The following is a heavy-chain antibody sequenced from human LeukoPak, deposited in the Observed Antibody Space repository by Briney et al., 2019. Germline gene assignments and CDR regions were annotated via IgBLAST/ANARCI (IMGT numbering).Heavy chain of an antibody. D-gene: IGHD3-22*01. CDR3: ASSYYDSSGYLGVDY. Sequence: SETLSLTCTVSGGSISSGGYYWSWIRQPPGKGLEWIGYIYHSGSTYYNPSLKSRVTISVDRSKNQFSLKLSSVTAADTAVYYCASSYYDSSGYLGVDYWGQGTLVTVSS. CDR1: GGSISSGGYY. J-gene: IGHJ4*02. CDR2: IYHSGST. V-gene: IGHV4-30-2*01.